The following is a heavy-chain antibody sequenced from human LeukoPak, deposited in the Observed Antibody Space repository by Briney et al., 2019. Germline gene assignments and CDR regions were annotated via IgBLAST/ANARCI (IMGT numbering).Heavy chain of an antibody. CDR3: ARERATSFDY. Sequence: GGSLRLSCAASGFTYSSYAMHGVRQATGKGLEWVAVISYDGSNKYYADSVKGRFTISRDNSKNTLYLQMNSLRAEDTAVYYCARERATSFDYWGQGTLVTVSS. J-gene: IGHJ4*02. CDR1: GFTYSSYA. D-gene: IGHD5-12*01. CDR2: ISYDGSNK. V-gene: IGHV3-30*04.